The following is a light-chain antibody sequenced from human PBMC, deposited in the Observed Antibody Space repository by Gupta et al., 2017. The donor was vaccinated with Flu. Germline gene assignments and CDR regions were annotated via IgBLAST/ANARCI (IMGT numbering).Light chain of an antibody. CDR1: SSDVGAYNF. CDR2: EVS. J-gene: IGLJ1*01. CDR3: TAHASGSATV. Sequence: HSPLTQPASVSGSPGQSLTISCPGTSSDVGAYNFVSWYQQHPGKAPKVVIYEVSNRPSGVSNRFSGSKSGNSASLTISGLQAEDEGDYYCTAHASGSATVFGTGTKVTVL. V-gene: IGLV2-14*01.